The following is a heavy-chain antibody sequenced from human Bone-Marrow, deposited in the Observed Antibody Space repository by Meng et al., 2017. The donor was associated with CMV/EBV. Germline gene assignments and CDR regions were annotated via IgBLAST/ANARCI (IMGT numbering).Heavy chain of an antibody. J-gene: IGHJ6*02. V-gene: IGHV3-7*01. CDR3: VRARATYSSRWYGNHYGMDV. CDR2: INQDGNEE. D-gene: IGHD6-13*01. CDR1: GFTFSSSW. Sequence: GESLKISCATSGFTFSSSWMNWVRQAPGKGLEWVANINQDGNEESPVGSVMGRFTISRDNAKNSLHLHTSSLRAGDTGVYYCVRARATYSSRWYGNHYGMDVWGQGTTVTVSS.